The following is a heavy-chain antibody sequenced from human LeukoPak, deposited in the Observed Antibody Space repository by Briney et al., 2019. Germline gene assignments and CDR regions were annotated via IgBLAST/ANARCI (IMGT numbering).Heavy chain of an antibody. D-gene: IGHD6-13*01. Sequence: PGGALRLACAASGVSFGRYAMHWGRQPPGKELEWLSIISYDGDNKYYGDSVKGRFTISRDNSNSTLYLQMNSLTAEDTAVYYCMRMRLAAAGNVYWGQGTLVTVSS. V-gene: IGHV3-30*04. CDR3: MRMRLAAAGNVY. CDR1: GVSFGRYA. J-gene: IGHJ4*02. CDR2: ISYDGDNK.